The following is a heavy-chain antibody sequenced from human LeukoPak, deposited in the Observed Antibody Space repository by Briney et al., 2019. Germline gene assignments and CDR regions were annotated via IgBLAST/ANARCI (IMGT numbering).Heavy chain of an antibody. Sequence: SETLSLTCTLSGASISSPCYSWGWIPQPPGKGLEWFASIYYSGRSYYNPSLKSRITISVDTSRNQFSLKLTSVTATDTSFYYCASAIAVAGGEYFQYWGQGSLLTVSS. CDR1: GASISSPCYS. J-gene: IGHJ1*01. CDR2: IYYSGRS. D-gene: IGHD6-19*01. CDR3: ASAIAVAGGEYFQY. V-gene: IGHV4-39*01.